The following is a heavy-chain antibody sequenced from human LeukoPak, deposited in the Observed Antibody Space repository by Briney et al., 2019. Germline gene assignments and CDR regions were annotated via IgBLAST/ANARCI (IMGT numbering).Heavy chain of an antibody. V-gene: IGHV1-46*01. CDR3: ARGDTAMDRGDYFDY. CDR2: INPSGGST. CDR1: GYTFTGYY. Sequence: GASVKVSCKASGYTFTGYYMHWVRQAPGQGLEWMGWINPSGGSTSYAQKFQGRVTMTRDTSTSTVYMELSSLRSEDTAVYYCARGDTAMDRGDYFDYWGQGTLVTVSS. D-gene: IGHD5-18*01. J-gene: IGHJ4*02.